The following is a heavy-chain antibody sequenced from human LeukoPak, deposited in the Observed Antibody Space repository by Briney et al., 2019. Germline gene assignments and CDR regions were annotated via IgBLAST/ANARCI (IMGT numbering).Heavy chain of an antibody. CDR3: ARESPNGDWNN. J-gene: IGHJ4*02. CDR2: IYSSGST. CDR1: GGSINNYY. V-gene: IGHV4-4*07. Sequence: SETLSLTCTVSGGSINNYYWSWIRQPAGKGLEWIGRIYSSGSTNYNSSLKSRVTMSVDTSKNQFSLKLRSVTAADTAVYYCARESPNGDWNNWGQGTLVTVSS. D-gene: IGHD1/OR15-1a*01.